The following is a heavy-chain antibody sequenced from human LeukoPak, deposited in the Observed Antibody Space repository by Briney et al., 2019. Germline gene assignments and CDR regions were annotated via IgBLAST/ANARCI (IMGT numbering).Heavy chain of an antibody. D-gene: IGHD3-22*01. CDR2: IYYSGST. CDR1: GGSISSGDYY. CDR3: ARGGYYDSSGPLDAFDI. J-gene: IGHJ3*02. Sequence: SETLSLTCTVSGGSISSGDYYWSWIRQPPGKGLEWIGYIYYSGSTYYNPSLKSRVTMSVDTSKNQFSLKLSSVTAADTAVYYCARGGYYDSSGPLDAFDIWGQGTMVTVSS. V-gene: IGHV4-30-4*01.